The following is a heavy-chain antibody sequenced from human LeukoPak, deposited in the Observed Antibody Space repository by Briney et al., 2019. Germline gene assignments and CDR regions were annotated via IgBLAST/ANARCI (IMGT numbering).Heavy chain of an antibody. Sequence: GGTLRLSCAASGFTFNTYGMSWVRQAPGKGLEWVSGISGSGGATYYADSVKGRFTISRDNAKNTLYLQMNSLRAEDTAVYYCAHGSMYQLDYWGQGTLVTVSS. CDR1: GFTFNTYG. CDR2: ISGSGGAT. D-gene: IGHD2-2*01. CDR3: AHGSMYQLDY. V-gene: IGHV3-23*01. J-gene: IGHJ4*02.